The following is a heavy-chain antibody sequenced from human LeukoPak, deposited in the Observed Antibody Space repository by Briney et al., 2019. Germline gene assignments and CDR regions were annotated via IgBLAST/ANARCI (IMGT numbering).Heavy chain of an antibody. CDR3: ARDRREGFDP. J-gene: IGHJ5*02. CDR2: IYYSGST. CDR1: GGSISSYY. Sequence: SETLSLTCTVSGGSISSYYWSWIRQPPGEGLEWIGYIYYSGSTNYNPSLKSRVTISVDTSKNQFSLKLSSVTAADTAVYYCARDRREGFDPWGQGTLVTVSS. V-gene: IGHV4-59*01.